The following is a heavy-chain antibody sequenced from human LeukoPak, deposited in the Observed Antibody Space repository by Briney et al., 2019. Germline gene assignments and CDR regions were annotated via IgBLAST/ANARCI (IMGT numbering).Heavy chain of an antibody. J-gene: IGHJ4*02. V-gene: IGHV3-21*01. CDR2: ISSSSSYI. CDR3: AKDWGREFASGSSYLDD. D-gene: IGHD3-10*01. CDR1: GFTFSSYS. Sequence: GGSLRLSCAASGFTFSSYSMNWVRQAPGKGLEWVSSISSSSSYIYYADSVKGRYTISRDNSENTLHLQMNSLRTEDTALYYCAKDWGREFASGSSYLDDWGLGTPVTVSS.